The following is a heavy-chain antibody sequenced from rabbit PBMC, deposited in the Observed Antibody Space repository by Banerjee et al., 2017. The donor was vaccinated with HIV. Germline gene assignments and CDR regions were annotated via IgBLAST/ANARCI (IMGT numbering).Heavy chain of an antibody. J-gene: IGHJ4*01. D-gene: IGHD4-1*01. Sequence: QEQLEESGGGLVKPEGSLTLTCKASGFDFSSNVMCWVRQAPGKGPEWIACINTGSGSTSYASWAKGRFTISKTSSTTVTLQMTSLTAADTASYFCARDLAGVIGWNFNLWGQGTLVTVS. V-gene: IGHV1S45*01. CDR1: GFDFSSNV. CDR3: ARDLAGVIGWNFNL. CDR2: INTGSGST.